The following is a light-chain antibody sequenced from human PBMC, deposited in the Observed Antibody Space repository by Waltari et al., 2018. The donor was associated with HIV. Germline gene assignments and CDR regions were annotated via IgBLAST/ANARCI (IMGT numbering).Light chain of an antibody. CDR3: CAYAGSTTYVI. V-gene: IGLV2-23*02. CDR1: SSHVGGYNL. Sequence: QSALPQPASVSVSPGQSITISCTGTSSHVGGYNLVPWYQQHPGKAPKLMIYEVSKRPSGVSNRFSGSKSGNTASLTISGLQAEDEADYYCCAYAGSTTYVIFGGGTKLTVL. CDR2: EVS. J-gene: IGLJ2*01.